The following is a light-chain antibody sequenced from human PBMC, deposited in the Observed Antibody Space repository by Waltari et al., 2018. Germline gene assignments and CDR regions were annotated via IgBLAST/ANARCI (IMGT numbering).Light chain of an antibody. Sequence: QSVLTQPPSVSEAPGQRVTISCTGRSSNIGAGYDVHWYQQLPGTAPKPLIYGNSNRPSGVPDRFSGSKSGTSASLAITGLQAEDEADYYCQSYDSSLSGSVFGGGTKLTVL. V-gene: IGLV1-40*01. CDR1: SSNIGAGYD. CDR2: GNS. J-gene: IGLJ2*01. CDR3: QSYDSSLSGSV.